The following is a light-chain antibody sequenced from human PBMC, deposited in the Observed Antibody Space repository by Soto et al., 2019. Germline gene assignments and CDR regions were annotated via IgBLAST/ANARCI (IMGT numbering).Light chain of an antibody. CDR3: QKYNSAPLT. CDR2: AAS. V-gene: IGKV1-27*01. J-gene: IGKJ4*01. Sequence: DIQMTQSPSSLSASLGDRVTITCRASQGIGIYLAWFQQRPGKVPKLLIYAASTLQSGAPSRFSGSGSGTEFTLTISSLQPEDVATYYCQKYNSAPLTFGGGTRVEIK. CDR1: QGIGIY.